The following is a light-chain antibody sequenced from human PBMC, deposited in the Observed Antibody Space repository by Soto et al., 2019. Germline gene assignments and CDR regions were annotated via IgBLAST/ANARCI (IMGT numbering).Light chain of an antibody. CDR3: SSFTSSYFYV. CDR2: EVT. J-gene: IGLJ1*01. Sequence: QSALTQPASVSGSPGQSITISCTGTRSDVGSYNSIAWYQQLPGKAPRVMIFEVTKRPSGISNRFSASRSAYTASLTISGLQHEDEADYYCSSFTSSYFYVFGPGTKLTVL. V-gene: IGLV2-14*02. CDR1: RSDVGSYNS.